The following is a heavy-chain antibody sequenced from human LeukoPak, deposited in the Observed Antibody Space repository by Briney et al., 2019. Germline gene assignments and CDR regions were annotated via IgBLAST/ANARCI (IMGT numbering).Heavy chain of an antibody. D-gene: IGHD2-2*01. CDR1: GYTFTGYY. CDR3: ATPLGQLLPDY. CDR2: INPNSGST. J-gene: IGHJ4*02. Sequence: ASVKVSCKASGYTFTGYYMHWVRQAPGQGLEWMGRINPNSGSTNYAQKFQGRVTMTRDTSISTAYMELSRLRSDDTAVYYCATPLGQLLPDYWGQGTLVTVSS. V-gene: IGHV1-2*06.